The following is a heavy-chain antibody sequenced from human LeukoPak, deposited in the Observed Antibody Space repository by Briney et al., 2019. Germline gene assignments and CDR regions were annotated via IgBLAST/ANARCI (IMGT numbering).Heavy chain of an antibody. CDR1: GASVYDNSYN. J-gene: IGHJ5*02. CDR3: ARGGYYGLGNDFRFDP. V-gene: IGHV4-39*07. CDR2: VYYSGSA. Sequence: SETLSLTCTVSGASVYDNSYNWGWVRQPPGKGLEWIGCVYYSGSAYYNPSLKSRVTISVDTSKNQFSLKLTSVTAADTAIYYCARGGYYGLGNDFRFDPWGQGTLVTVSS. D-gene: IGHD3-10*01.